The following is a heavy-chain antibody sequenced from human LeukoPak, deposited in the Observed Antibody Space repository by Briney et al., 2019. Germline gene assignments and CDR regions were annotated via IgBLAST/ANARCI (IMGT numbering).Heavy chain of an antibody. CDR2: IGTAGDT. D-gene: IGHD3-10*01. CDR1: GFTFSSYD. V-gene: IGHV3-13*01. Sequence: HWGVLRLSCAASGFTFSSYDMHWVRQATGKGLEWVSAIGTAGDTYYPGSVKGRFTISRENAKNSLYLQMNSLRAGDTAVYYCARDPPSRGRYGMDVWGQGTTVTVSS. J-gene: IGHJ6*02. CDR3: ARDPPSRGRYGMDV.